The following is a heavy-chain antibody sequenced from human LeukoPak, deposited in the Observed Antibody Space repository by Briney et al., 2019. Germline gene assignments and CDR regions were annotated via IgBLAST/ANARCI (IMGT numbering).Heavy chain of an antibody. Sequence: GESLKISCKGSGYSFTSFWIGWVRQMPGKGLEWMGNIDPSDSDTRYSPSFQGQVTISADKSISTAYLQWSSLKASDTAMYYCARSGVAAYDYWGQGTLVTVSS. CDR2: IDPSDSDT. CDR1: GYSFTSFW. CDR3: ARSGVAAYDY. J-gene: IGHJ4*02. V-gene: IGHV5-51*01. D-gene: IGHD2-15*01.